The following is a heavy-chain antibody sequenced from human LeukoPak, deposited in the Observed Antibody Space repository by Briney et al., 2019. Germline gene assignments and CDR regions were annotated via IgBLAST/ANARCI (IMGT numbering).Heavy chain of an antibody. J-gene: IGHJ4*02. CDR2: INHSGST. CDR3: ARGPYSGYGIDY. V-gene: IGHV4-34*01. Sequence: SETLSLTCAVYGGSFSGYYWSWIRQPPGKGLEWIGEINHSGSTNYNPSLKSRVTISVDTSKNQFSLKLSSVTAADTAVYYCARGPYSGYGIDYWGQGTLVAVSS. D-gene: IGHD5-12*01. CDR1: GGSFSGYY.